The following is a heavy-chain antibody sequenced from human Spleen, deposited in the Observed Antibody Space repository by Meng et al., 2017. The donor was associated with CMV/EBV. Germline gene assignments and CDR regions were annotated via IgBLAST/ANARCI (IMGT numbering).Heavy chain of an antibody. CDR2: ISGSGGST. D-gene: IGHD1-26*01. V-gene: IGHV3-23*01. CDR1: GFTFSSYA. CDR3: ASGMYSGSY. J-gene: IGHJ4*02. Sequence: GESLKISCAASGFTFSSYAMSWVRQAPGKGLEWVSTISGSGGSTYYADSLKGRFTIFRDNAKNSLYLQMNSLRAEDTAVYYCASGMYSGSYWGQGTLVTVSS.